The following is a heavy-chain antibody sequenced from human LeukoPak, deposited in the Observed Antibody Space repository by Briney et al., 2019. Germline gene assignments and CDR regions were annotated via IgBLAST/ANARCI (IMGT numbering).Heavy chain of an antibody. D-gene: IGHD3-22*01. Sequence: ASVKVSCKASGYTFTRYYMQLVREAPGEGLELIGIINPSGGSTSYAQKFQGRVTMTRDMCTSTVYMEMRSMRSEATAVYSSASGPQTYYYHTSGYSWFDPWGQGTLVTVSS. CDR1: GYTFTRYY. CDR3: ASGPQTYYYHTSGYSWFDP. J-gene: IGHJ5*02. V-gene: IGHV1-46*01. CDR2: INPSGGST.